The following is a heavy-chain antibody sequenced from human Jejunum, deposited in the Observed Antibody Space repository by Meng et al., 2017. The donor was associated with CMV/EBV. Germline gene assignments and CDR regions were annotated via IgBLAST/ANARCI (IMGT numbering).Heavy chain of an antibody. D-gene: IGHD2/OR15-2a*01. CDR2: IYDAGNT. J-gene: IGHJ4*02. CDR3: ARGAFD. Sequence: SLRLSCEASGLTVSNTYMNWVRQAPGKGLEWVSVIYDAGNTYYADSVRGRFTSSRDNSKNTLYLQMNSLRVEDTAVYYCARGAFDWGQGTLVTVSS. CDR1: GLTVSNTY. V-gene: IGHV3-53*05.